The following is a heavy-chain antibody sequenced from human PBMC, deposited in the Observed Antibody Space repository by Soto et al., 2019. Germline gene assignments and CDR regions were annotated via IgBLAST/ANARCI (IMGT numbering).Heavy chain of an antibody. V-gene: IGHV4-59*01. Sequence: PSETLSLTCTVSGGSISSYYWSWIWQPPGKGLEWIGYIYYSGSTNYNPSLKSRVTISVDTSKNQFSLKLSSVTAADTAVYYCARVGSGSGSFDYWGQGTLVTVSS. D-gene: IGHD3-10*01. CDR3: ARVGSGSGSFDY. CDR1: GGSISSYY. J-gene: IGHJ4*02. CDR2: IYYSGST.